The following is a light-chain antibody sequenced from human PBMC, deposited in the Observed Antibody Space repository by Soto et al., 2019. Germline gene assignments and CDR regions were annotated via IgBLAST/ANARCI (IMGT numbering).Light chain of an antibody. CDR3: SSYASTSTAV. J-gene: IGLJ1*01. CDR2: EVN. V-gene: IGLV2-14*01. Sequence: QSVLTQPASVSGPPGQSITISCTGTSSDVGAYNYVSWYQQHPGKAPKLMIYEVNYRPSGVSNRFSGSKSGITASLTISGLQAEDEADYYCSSYASTSTAVFGSGTKVTVL. CDR1: SSDVGAYNY.